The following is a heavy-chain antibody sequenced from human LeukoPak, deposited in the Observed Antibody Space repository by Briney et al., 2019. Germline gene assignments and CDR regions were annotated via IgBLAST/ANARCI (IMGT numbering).Heavy chain of an antibody. CDR3: ARVSGSYPYYFDY. D-gene: IGHD1-26*01. CDR1: GGSISSSSYY. Sequence: SETLSLTCTVSGGSISSSSYYWGWIRQPPGKGLEWIGNIYYSGSTYYNPSLKSRVTISVDTSKNQFSLKLNSVTAADTAVYYCARVSGSYPYYFDYWGQGTLVTVSS. V-gene: IGHV4-39*07. CDR2: IYYSGST. J-gene: IGHJ4*02.